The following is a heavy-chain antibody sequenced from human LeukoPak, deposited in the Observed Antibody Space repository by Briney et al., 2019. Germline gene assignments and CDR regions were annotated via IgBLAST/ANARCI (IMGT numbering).Heavy chain of an antibody. CDR2: INSDGSST. CDR3: ARGRSGYYFDY. D-gene: IGHD7-27*01. CDR1: GFTFSNFW. V-gene: IGHV3-74*03. J-gene: IGHJ4*02. Sequence: GGSLRLSRAASGFTFSNFWMHWVRQAPGKGLVWVSRINSDGSSTLSADSVKGRFTISRDNAKNTLYLQMNSLRGEDTAVYYCARGRSGYYFDYWGQGTLVTVSS.